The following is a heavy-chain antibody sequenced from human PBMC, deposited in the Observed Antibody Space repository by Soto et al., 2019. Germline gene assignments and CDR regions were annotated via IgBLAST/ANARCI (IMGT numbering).Heavy chain of an antibody. CDR1: GGSFSGYY. CDR2: INHSGST. D-gene: IGHD2-2*01. CDR3: ARVPKYCSSTSCYFSRPTLAFDI. Sequence: SETLSLTCAVYGGSFSGYYRSWIRQPPGKGLEWIGEINHSGSTNYNPSLKSRVTISVDTSKNQFSLKLSSVTAADTAVYYCARVPKYCSSTSCYFSRPTLAFDIWGQGTMVTVSS. J-gene: IGHJ3*02. V-gene: IGHV4-34*01.